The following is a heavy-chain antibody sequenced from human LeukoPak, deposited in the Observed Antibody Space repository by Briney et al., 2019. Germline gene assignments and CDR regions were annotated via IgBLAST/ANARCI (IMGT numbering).Heavy chain of an antibody. CDR2: IKSNVDGGAR. Sequence: GSLRLSCAASGSTFSDIWMSWVRQAPGKGLEWVGRIKSNVDGGARDYAAPVKGRFTISRDDSKNTLYLQMSRLKTEDTGVYYCTTDGVDFWSGYYIGNYWGQGTLVAVSS. CDR1: GSTFSDIW. CDR3: TTDGVDFWSGYYIGNY. D-gene: IGHD3-3*01. V-gene: IGHV3-15*01. J-gene: IGHJ4*02.